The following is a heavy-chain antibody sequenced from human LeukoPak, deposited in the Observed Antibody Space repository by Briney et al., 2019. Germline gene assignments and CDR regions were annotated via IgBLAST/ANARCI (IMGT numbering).Heavy chain of an antibody. D-gene: IGHD6-13*01. CDR2: IYYSGST. V-gene: IGHV4-59*08. CDR1: VGSISSYY. J-gene: IGHJ1*01. Sequence: SETLSLTCTVSVGSISSYYWSWTRQPPGKGLEWIGYIYYSGSTNYNSSLKSRVTISVDTSKNRFSLKLSSVTAADTAVYYCARLRVAAAGTPEYFQHWGQGTLVTVSS. CDR3: ARLRVAAAGTPEYFQH.